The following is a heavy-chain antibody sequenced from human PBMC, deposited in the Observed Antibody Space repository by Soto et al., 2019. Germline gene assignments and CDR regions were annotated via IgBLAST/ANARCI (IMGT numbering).Heavy chain of an antibody. J-gene: IGHJ3*02. CDR3: AKDRMRIAAAGDAFDI. CDR1: GFTLSNYV. CDR2: ITSDGCST. Sequence: GGSLRLSCSDSGFTLSNYVMYWVRQAPGKGLEYVSGITSDGCSTDYADSVKGRFTISRDNSKNTLYLQMNSLRAEDTAVYYCAKDRMRIAAAGDAFDIWGQGTMVTVSS. V-gene: IGHV3-64*04. D-gene: IGHD6-13*01.